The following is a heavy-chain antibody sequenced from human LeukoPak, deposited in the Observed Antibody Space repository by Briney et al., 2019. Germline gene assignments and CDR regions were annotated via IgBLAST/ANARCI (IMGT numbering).Heavy chain of an antibody. D-gene: IGHD6-6*01. CDR1: GFTFSSYA. V-gene: IGHV3-64*01. J-gene: IGHJ5*02. Sequence: GGSLRLSCAASGFTFSSYAMHWVRQAPGKGLEYVSAISSNGGSTYYANSVKGRFTISRDNSKNTLYLQTGSLRAEDMAVYYCARGSSSSSDNWFDPWGQGTLVTVSS. CDR3: ARGSSSSSDNWFDP. CDR2: ISSNGGST.